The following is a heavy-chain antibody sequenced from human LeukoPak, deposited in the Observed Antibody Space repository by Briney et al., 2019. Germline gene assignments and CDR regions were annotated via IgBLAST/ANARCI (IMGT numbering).Heavy chain of an antibody. D-gene: IGHD6-6*01. J-gene: IGHJ5*02. CDR1: GGSISSSSYY. Sequence: SETLSLTCTVSGGSISSSSYYWGWIRQPPGKGLEWIGSIYYSGSTYYNPSLKSPVTISVDTSKNQFSLKLSSVTAADTAVYYCARDLSIAALNWFDPWGQGTLVTVSS. V-gene: IGHV4-39*07. CDR2: IYYSGST. CDR3: ARDLSIAALNWFDP.